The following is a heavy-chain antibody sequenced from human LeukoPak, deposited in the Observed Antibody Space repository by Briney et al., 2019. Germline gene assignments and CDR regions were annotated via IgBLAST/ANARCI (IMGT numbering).Heavy chain of an antibody. Sequence: GESPKISCKGSGYSFTSYWIAWVRRMPGKGLEWMGIIYPGDSDTTYSPSFQGQVTISADKFISTAYLHWSSLKASDTAMYYCARRTAVSGPNWFDPWGQGTLVSVSS. D-gene: IGHD6-19*01. V-gene: IGHV5-51*01. CDR1: GYSFTSYW. J-gene: IGHJ5*02. CDR3: ARRTAVSGPNWFDP. CDR2: IYPGDSDT.